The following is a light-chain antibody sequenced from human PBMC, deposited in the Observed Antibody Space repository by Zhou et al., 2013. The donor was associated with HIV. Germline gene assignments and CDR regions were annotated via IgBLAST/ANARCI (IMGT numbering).Light chain of an antibody. J-gene: IGKJ2*01. CDR1: QGINSA. Sequence: AIQLTQSPSSLSASVGDRVTITCRASQGINSALAWYQQKPGKAPKLLIYDASSLESGVPSRVSGSGSGTDYTLTISSLQPEDFAPYYCQQFDSYPHTFGQGTKLEIK. CDR2: DAS. V-gene: IGKV1-13*02. CDR3: QQFDSYPHT.